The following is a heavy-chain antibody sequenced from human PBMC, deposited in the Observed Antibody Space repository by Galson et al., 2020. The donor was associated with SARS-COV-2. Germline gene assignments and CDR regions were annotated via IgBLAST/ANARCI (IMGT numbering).Heavy chain of an antibody. CDR3: ATIAAAGRTHYYYGMDV. CDR2: ISWNSGSI. V-gene: IGHV3-9*01. J-gene: IGHJ6*02. D-gene: IGHD6-13*01. CDR1: GFTFDDYA. Sequence: GGSLRLSCAASGFTFDDYAMHWVQQAPGKGLEWVSGISWNSGSIGYADSVKGRFTISRDNAKNSLYLQMNSLRAEDTALYYCATIAAAGRTHYYYGMDVWGQGTTVTVSS.